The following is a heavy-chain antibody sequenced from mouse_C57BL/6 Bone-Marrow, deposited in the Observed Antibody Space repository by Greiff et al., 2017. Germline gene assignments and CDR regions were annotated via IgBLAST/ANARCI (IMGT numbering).Heavy chain of an antibody. CDR2: IYPRSGNT. D-gene: IGHD3-1*01. V-gene: IGHV1-81*01. J-gene: IGHJ2*01. CDR1: GYTFTSYG. CDR3: ARPARCYFDY. Sequence: QVQLKESGAELVRPGASVKLSCKASGYTFTSYGISWVKQRTGQGLEWIGEIYPRSGNTNYNEKFKGKATLTADKSSSTAYMELRSLTSEDSAVYCGARPARCYFDYWGQGTTLTVSS.